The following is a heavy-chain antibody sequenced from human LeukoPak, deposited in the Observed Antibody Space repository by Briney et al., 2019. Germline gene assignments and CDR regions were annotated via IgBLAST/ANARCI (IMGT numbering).Heavy chain of an antibody. CDR3: ASSAGALIDC. J-gene: IGHJ4*02. Sequence: GGSLRLSCAASGFTFSNHDMHWVRQAPGKGLEWVAVIWFDGSNKFYADSVKGRFTISRDNSKNTLYLQMNSLRAEDTAVYYCASSAGALIDCWGQGTLVIVSS. CDR2: IWFDGSNK. D-gene: IGHD6-19*01. CDR1: GFTFSNHD. V-gene: IGHV3-33*01.